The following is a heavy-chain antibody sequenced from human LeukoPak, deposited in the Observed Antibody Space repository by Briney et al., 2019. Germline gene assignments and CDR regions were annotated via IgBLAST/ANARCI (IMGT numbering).Heavy chain of an antibody. V-gene: IGHV4-39*01. J-gene: IGHJ6*03. CDR2: IYYGGRT. CDR1: GGSISSTTDY. Sequence: PSGTLSFTCNVSGGSISSTTDYWAWIRQPPGKGLEWIGSIYYGGRTFDNPSLKSRVTISIDTSKNQFFLKVTSVTAADTAVYYCARQKWLVGYMDVWDKGTTVTVSS. D-gene: IGHD6-19*01. CDR3: ARQKWLVGYMDV.